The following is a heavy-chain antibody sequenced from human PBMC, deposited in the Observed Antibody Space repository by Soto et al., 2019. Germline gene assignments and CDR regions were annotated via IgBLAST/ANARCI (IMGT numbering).Heavy chain of an antibody. CDR1: GFTFSDYY. J-gene: IGHJ2*01. CDR2: INSSSTYT. CDR3: ARIIAAAGGRRYFDL. D-gene: IGHD6-13*01. Sequence: QVQLVESGGGLVKPGGSLRLSCAASGFTFSDYYMSWIRQAPGKGLEWVSYINSSSTYTNYADSVKCRFTISRDNAKNSLYLQMNSLRAEDTAVYYCARIIAAAGGRRYFDLWGRGTLVTVSS. V-gene: IGHV3-11*05.